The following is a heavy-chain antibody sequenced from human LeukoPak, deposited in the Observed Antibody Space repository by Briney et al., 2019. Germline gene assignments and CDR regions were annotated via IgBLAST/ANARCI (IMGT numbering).Heavy chain of an antibody. J-gene: IGHJ4*02. V-gene: IGHV3-48*01. CDR3: ARVRGYSYGIFDY. CDR1: GFTFSSYS. Sequence: GGSLRLSCAASGFTFSSYSMNWVRQAPGKGLEWVSYISSSSSTIYYADSVKGRFTISRDNAKNSLYLQMNSLRAEDTAVYYCARVRGYSYGIFDYWGQGTLVTVSS. CDR2: ISSSSSTI. D-gene: IGHD5-18*01.